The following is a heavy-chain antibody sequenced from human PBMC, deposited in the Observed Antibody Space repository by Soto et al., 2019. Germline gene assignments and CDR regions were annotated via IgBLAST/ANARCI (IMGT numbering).Heavy chain of an antibody. CDR1: GYSFTSYW. J-gene: IGHJ6*02. CDR3: ARTEMRGYSYGALGMDV. CDR2: IYPGDSDT. Sequence: GESLKISCKGSGYSFTSYWIGWVRQMPGKGLEWMGIIYPGDSDTRYSPSFQGQVTISADKSISTAYLQWSSLKASDTAMYYCARTEMRGYSYGALGMDVWGQGTTVTVSS. D-gene: IGHD5-18*01. V-gene: IGHV5-51*01.